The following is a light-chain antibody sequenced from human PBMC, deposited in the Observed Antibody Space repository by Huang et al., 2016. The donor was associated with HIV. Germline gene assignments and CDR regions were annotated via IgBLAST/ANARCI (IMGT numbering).Light chain of an antibody. Sequence: DIQMTQSPSSLSASVGDRVTITCRASQGISNYLAWYQQKPGKVPKLLIYAASTLQSGVPSRFSGIGSGTDFTLTISSLQPEDVATYYCQKYNSALLFTFGPGTKVVIK. J-gene: IGKJ3*01. CDR2: AAS. CDR3: QKYNSALLFT. V-gene: IGKV1-27*01. CDR1: QGISNY.